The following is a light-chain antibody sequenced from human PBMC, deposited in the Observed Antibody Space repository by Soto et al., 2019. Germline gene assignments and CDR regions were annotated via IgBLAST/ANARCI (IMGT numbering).Light chain of an antibody. CDR3: CSYASSSTYV. CDR1: SSDVGGYNL. Sequence: QSALTQPASVSGSPGQSITISCTGTSSDVGGYNLVSWYQQHPGKAPKVMIYEGSKRPSGVSNRFSGSKSGNTASLTISGLQAEDEADYYCCSYASSSTYVFGPGTKVTVL. CDR2: EGS. V-gene: IGLV2-23*01. J-gene: IGLJ1*01.